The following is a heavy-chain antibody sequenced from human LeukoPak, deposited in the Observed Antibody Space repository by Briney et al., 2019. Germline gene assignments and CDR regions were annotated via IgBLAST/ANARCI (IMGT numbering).Heavy chain of an antibody. D-gene: IGHD5/OR15-5a*01. CDR1: GVTFSIYA. Sequence: PGRSLRLSCAASGVTFSIYAMRWVRQGPGKGLEWVAVISYDGSNKYYADSVKGRFTISRDNSKDTLYLQMNSLRAEDTAVYYCARDPVSLADSYYSASWGQGTLVPVSS. J-gene: IGHJ4*02. CDR2: ISYDGSNK. CDR3: ARDPVSLADSYYSAS. V-gene: IGHV3-30*04.